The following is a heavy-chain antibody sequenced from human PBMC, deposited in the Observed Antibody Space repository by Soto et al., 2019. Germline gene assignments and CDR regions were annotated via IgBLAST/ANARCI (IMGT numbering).Heavy chain of an antibody. CDR3: ARDIRYFDL. D-gene: IGHD3-10*01. CDR2: IWYDGSNK. J-gene: IGHJ2*01. Sequence: SGGSLRLSCAASGFTFGDYAMSWVRQAPGKGLEWVAVIWYDGSNKYYADSVKGRFTISRDNSKNTLYLQMNSLRAEDTAVYYCARDIRYFDLWGRGTLVTVSS. CDR1: GFTFGDYA. V-gene: IGHV3-33*08.